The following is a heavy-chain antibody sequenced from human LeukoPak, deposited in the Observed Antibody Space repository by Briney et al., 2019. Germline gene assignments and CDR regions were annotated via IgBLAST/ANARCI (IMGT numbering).Heavy chain of an antibody. CDR1: GFTFDDYA. J-gene: IGHJ4*02. CDR2: ISWNSGSI. V-gene: IGHV3-9*01. D-gene: IGHD6-19*01. Sequence: GGSLRLSCAASGFTFDDYAMHWVRQAPGKGLEWVSGISWNSGSIGYADSVKGRFTISRDNAKNSLYLQMNSLRVEDTAVYYCAGAGDYWGQGTLVTVSS. CDR3: AGAGDY.